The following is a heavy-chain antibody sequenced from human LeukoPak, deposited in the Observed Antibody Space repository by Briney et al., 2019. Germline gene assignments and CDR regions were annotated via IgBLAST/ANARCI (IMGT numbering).Heavy chain of an antibody. V-gene: IGHV4-59*01. CDR3: ARSRRGYSYGKDWYFDL. Sequence: PSETLSLTCTVSGGSISSYYWSWIRQPPGKGLEWIGYIYCSGSTNYNPSLKSRVTISVDTSKNQFSLKLSSVTAADTAVYYCARSRRGYSYGKDWYFDLWGRGTLVTVSS. D-gene: IGHD5-18*01. J-gene: IGHJ2*01. CDR1: GGSISSYY. CDR2: IYCSGST.